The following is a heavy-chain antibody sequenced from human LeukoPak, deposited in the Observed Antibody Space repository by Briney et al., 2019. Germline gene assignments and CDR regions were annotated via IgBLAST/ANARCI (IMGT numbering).Heavy chain of an antibody. J-gene: IGHJ6*03. Sequence: GASVKVSCKASGYTFTSYDINWVRQATGQGLEWMGWMNPNSGNTGYAQEFQGRVTMTRNTSISTAYMELSSLRSEDTAVYYCARGVIGGYYYYYYMDVWGKGTTVTVSS. V-gene: IGHV1-8*01. CDR2: MNPNSGNT. CDR1: GYTFTSYD. CDR3: ARGVIGGYYYYYYMDV.